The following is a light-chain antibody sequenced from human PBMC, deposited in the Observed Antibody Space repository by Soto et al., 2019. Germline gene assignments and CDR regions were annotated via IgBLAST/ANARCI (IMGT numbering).Light chain of an antibody. CDR1: QGISSY. V-gene: IGKV1-8*01. CDR3: QQYYSYPFT. Sequence: AIRMTQSPSSFSASTGDRVTITCRASQGISSYLAWYQQKPEKAPKLLIYAASTLQSGVPSRFSGSGSGTDFTLTISCLQSEDFATYYCQQYYSYPFTFGGGTKVEIK. CDR2: AAS. J-gene: IGKJ4*01.